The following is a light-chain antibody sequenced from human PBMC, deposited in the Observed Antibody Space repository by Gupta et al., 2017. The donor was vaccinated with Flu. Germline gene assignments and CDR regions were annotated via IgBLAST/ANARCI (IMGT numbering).Light chain of an antibody. CDR3: SARDRSRSAVV. Sequence: AILTCIENSTNIGNYDVHRLQQPQRSPPKVISDRNKQRRSGVPDRFSGSKEATTASVTIHGPRPEAEADSYCSARDRSRSAVVFGGGTKLTVL. CDR1: STNIGNYD. J-gene: IGLJ2*01. CDR2: RNK. V-gene: IGLV10-54*04.